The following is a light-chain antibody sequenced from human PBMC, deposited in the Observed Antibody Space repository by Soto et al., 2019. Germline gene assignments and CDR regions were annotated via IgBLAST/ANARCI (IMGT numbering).Light chain of an antibody. V-gene: IGKV1-5*03. CDR2: KAS. CDR1: QTISSW. J-gene: IGKJ1*01. Sequence: DIRMSHSPSTLSASVLDRCTITCRASQTISSWLAWYQQKPGKAPKLLIYKASTLKSGVPSRFSGSGSGTEFTLTISSLQPDDFATYYCQHYNSYSEAFGQGTKVDIK. CDR3: QHYNSYSEA.